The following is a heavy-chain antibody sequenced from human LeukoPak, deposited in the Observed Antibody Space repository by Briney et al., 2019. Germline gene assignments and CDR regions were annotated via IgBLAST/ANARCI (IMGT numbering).Heavy chain of an antibody. J-gene: IGHJ4*02. D-gene: IGHD3-10*01. V-gene: IGHV4-39*01. CDR2: IYYSGST. Sequence: SETLSLTCTVSGGPISSSSYYWGWIRQPPGKGLEWIGSIYYSGSTYYNPSLKSRVTISVDTSKNQFSLKLSSVTASDTAVYYCARQGWFGELLSPLDYWGQGTLVTVSS. CDR1: GGPISSSSYY. CDR3: ARQGWFGELLSPLDY.